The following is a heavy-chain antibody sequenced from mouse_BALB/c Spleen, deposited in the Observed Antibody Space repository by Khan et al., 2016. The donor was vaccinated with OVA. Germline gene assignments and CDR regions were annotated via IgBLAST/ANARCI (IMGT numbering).Heavy chain of an antibody. CDR1: GFTFSSYT. Sequence: VQLKQSGGDLVQPAGSLKLSCAASGFTFSSYTMSWFRQTPEKRLEWVAFITKGGGNTYYPHTVKGRFSVSRDNAKNILYLQLNSLKTEDTAMYYCARPSTTRYDYVMDFWGQGTSVTVSS. V-gene: IGHV5-12-2*01. CDR2: ITKGGGNT. J-gene: IGHJ4*01. CDR3: ARPSTTRYDYVMDF. D-gene: IGHD1-1*01.